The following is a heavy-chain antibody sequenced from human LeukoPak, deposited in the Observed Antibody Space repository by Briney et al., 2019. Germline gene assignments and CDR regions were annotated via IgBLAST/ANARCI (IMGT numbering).Heavy chain of an antibody. J-gene: IGHJ6*03. CDR3: ARVVASPHYYYMDV. V-gene: IGHV4-38-2*02. CDR2: IYHSGST. CDR1: GYSISSGYY. Sequence: KPSETLSLTCTVSGYSISSGYYWGWIRQPPGMGLEWIGSIYHSGSTYYNPSLKSRVTISVDTSKNQFSLKLSSVTAADTAVYYCARVVASPHYYYMDVWGKGTTVTVSS.